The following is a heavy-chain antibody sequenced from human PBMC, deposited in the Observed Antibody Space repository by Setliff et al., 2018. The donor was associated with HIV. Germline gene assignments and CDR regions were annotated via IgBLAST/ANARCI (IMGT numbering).Heavy chain of an antibody. CDR1: GGSIGSGSYY. V-gene: IGHV4-39*01. CDR2: LYYSGST. J-gene: IGHJ6*03. Sequence: SETLSLTCTVSGGSIGSGSYYWGWVRQPPGKGLEWIGSLYYSGSTYYNPSLKSRVTISVDTSKNQFSLKLGSVTAADTAAYYCARSTVGIRGVVRGYYYYYMDVWGKGTTVTVSS. CDR3: ARSTVGIRGVVRGYYYYYMDV. D-gene: IGHD3-10*01.